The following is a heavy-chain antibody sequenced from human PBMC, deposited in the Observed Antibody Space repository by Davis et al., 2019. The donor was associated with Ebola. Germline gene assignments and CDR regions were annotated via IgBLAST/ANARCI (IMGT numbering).Heavy chain of an antibody. CDR2: INAVGGST. CDR3: ATRGSAATSFDH. J-gene: IGHJ4*02. V-gene: IGHV1-46*01. D-gene: IGHD2-15*01. CDR1: EYIFTRYP. Sequence: ASVKVSCKTSEYIFTRYPMHWVRQAPGQGLEWMGIINAVGGSTVYAEKFQVSFTMTRDRSSNTVNMELSSLTSEDTAVYYCATRGSAATSFDHWGQGTLVTVSS.